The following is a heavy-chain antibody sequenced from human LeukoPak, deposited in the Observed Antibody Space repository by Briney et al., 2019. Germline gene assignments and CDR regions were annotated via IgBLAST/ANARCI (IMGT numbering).Heavy chain of an antibody. D-gene: IGHD6-19*01. CDR3: ARRAGYSSGLDL. V-gene: IGHV1-18*01. CDR1: GYTFNNYG. CDR2: INIYNGNA. J-gene: IGHJ5*02. Sequence: ASVKVSCKASGYTFNNYGITWVRQAPGQGLEWMGWINIYNGNADYAQKFQGRVTMTTETSTSTAYMELRSLRSDDTAVYYCARRAGYSSGLDLCGQGALVTVSS.